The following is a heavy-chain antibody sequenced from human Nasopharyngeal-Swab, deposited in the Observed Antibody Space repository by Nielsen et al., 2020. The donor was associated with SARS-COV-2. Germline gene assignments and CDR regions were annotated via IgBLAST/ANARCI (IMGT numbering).Heavy chain of an antibody. J-gene: IGHJ4*02. Sequence: ASVKVSCKASGYTFTSYGISWVRQAPGLGLEWMGWISSNSGNTNYARDLQDRVTLTTDTSTSTAYMELRSLRSDDTAVYYCVRVYDSNGSYDYFDYWGQGTLVTVFS. V-gene: IGHV1-18*04. CDR2: ISSNSGNT. D-gene: IGHD3-22*01. CDR3: VRVYDSNGSYDYFDY. CDR1: GYTFTSYG.